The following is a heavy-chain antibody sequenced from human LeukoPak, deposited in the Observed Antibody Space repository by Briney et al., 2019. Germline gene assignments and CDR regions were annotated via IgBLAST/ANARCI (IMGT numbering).Heavy chain of an antibody. J-gene: IGHJ4*02. Sequence: ASVKVSCKAFGYTFTSYGINWARQAPGQGLQWMGWISTYNGNKKDAQNLQGRVTMTTDTSTSTAYMEPRSLRSEDTAVYYCARSHNDFGDDYWGQGSLVTVSS. V-gene: IGHV1-18*01. CDR2: ISTYNGNK. D-gene: IGHD3-3*01. CDR1: GYTFTSYG. CDR3: ARSHNDFGDDY.